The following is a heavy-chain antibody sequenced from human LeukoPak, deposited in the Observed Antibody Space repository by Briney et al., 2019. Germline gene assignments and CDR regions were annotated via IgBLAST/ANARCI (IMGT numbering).Heavy chain of an antibody. CDR2: IKQDGSEK. CDR3: ARDILWFGESD. J-gene: IGHJ4*02. D-gene: IGHD3-10*01. CDR1: GFTFTKYW. V-gene: IGHV3-7*03. Sequence: RGPLRLTCAAYGFTFTKYWMSWVRQAPGKGLEWVANIKQDGSEKYYVDSVKGRFTIPRDNAKNSLYLQMNSLRAEDTAVYYCARDILWFGESDWGEATLVTVSS.